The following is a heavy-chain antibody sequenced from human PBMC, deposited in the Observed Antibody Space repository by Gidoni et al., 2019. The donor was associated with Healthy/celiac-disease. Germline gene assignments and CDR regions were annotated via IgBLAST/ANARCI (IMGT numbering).Heavy chain of an antibody. CDR2: ISGSGGST. J-gene: IGHJ3*02. V-gene: IGHV3-23*01. CDR1: GFTFSSYA. CDR3: AKKKRYEELLPGAFDI. D-gene: IGHD1-26*01. Sequence: EVQLLESGGGLVQPGGSLRLSCAASGFTFSSYAMSWVRQAPGKGREWVSAISGSGGSTYYAESVKGRFTISRDNSKNTLYLQMNSLRAEDTAVYYCAKKKRYEELLPGAFDIWGQGTMVTVSS.